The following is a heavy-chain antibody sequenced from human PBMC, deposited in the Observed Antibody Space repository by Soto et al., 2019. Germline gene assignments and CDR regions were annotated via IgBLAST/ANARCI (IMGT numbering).Heavy chain of an antibody. V-gene: IGHV3-23*01. CDR2: TSGNGAKT. Sequence: EVQLLESGGGLVQPGGSLRLSCAASGFSFGLYAMSWVRQAPRKGLEWVSATSGNGAKTYYADSVKGRITISRDNSRNTLYLQMNSLRVEDTAVYYCARDKAYNFDYWGQGTLVTVSS. CDR3: ARDKAYNFDY. D-gene: IGHD1-1*01. CDR1: GFSFGLYA. J-gene: IGHJ4*02.